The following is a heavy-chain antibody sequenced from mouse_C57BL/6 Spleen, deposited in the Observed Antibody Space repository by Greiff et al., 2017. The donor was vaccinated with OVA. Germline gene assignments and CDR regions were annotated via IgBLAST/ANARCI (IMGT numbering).Heavy chain of an antibody. Sequence: DVKLVESGGGLVKPGGSLKLSCAASGFTFSDYGMHWVRQAPEKGLEWVAYISSGSSTIYYADTVKGRFTISRDNAKNTLFLQMTSLRSEDTARYYWARSDDYDHFDYWGQGTTLTVSS. CDR2: ISSGSSTI. CDR1: GFTFSDYG. D-gene: IGHD2-4*01. J-gene: IGHJ2*01. CDR3: ARSDDYDHFDY. V-gene: IGHV5-17*01.